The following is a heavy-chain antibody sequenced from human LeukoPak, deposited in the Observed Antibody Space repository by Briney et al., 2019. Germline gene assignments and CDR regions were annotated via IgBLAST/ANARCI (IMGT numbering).Heavy chain of an antibody. J-gene: IGHJ4*02. CDR3: TRETSLRYYDFWSGWDY. Sequence: SETLSLTCTVSGGSISSYYWSWIRQPPGKGLEWIGYIYYSGSTNYNPSLKSRVTISVDTSKNQFSLQLNSVTPEDTAVYYCTRETSLRYYDFWSGWDYWGQGTLVTVSS. CDR1: GGSISSYY. V-gene: IGHV4-59*12. D-gene: IGHD3-3*01. CDR2: IYYSGST.